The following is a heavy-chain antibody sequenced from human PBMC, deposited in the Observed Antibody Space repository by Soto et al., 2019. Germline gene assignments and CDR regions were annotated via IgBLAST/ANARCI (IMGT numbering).Heavy chain of an antibody. CDR2: ISGSGGST. CDR1: GFTFSSYA. Sequence: PGGSLRLSCAASGFTFSSYAMSWVRQAPGKGLGWVSAISGSGGSTYYADSVKGRFTISRDNSKNTPYLQMNSLRAEDTAVYYCAKDRGFDSGRKVHYYYGMDVWGQGTTVTVSS. CDR3: AKDRGFDSGRKVHYYYGMDV. J-gene: IGHJ6*02. D-gene: IGHD1-26*01. V-gene: IGHV3-23*01.